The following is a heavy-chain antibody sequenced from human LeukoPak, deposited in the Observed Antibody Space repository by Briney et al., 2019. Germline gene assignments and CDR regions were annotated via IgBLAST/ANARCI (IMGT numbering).Heavy chain of an antibody. CDR3: ARRNTVAGLRGYNWFDP. J-gene: IGHJ5*02. V-gene: IGHV4-59*01. D-gene: IGHD6-19*01. Sequence: SETLSLTCTVSGGSISSYYWSWIRQPPGKGLEWIGYIYYSGSTNYNPSLKSRVTISVDTSKNQFSLKLSSVTAADTAVYYSARRNTVAGLRGYNWFDPWGQGTLVTVSS. CDR2: IYYSGST. CDR1: GGSISSYY.